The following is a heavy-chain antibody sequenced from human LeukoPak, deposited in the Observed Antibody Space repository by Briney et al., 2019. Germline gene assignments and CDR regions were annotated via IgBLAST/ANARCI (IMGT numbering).Heavy chain of an antibody. D-gene: IGHD4-17*01. CDR3: ARELGHGDPRTSYFDY. CDR2: IYQSGST. Sequence: SGTLSLTCAVSGASISSSNWWNWVRQPPGKGLEWIGEIYQSGSTNYNPSLKSRVTISVDKSRNYFSLELRSVTAADTAVYYCARELGHGDPRTSYFDYWGQGTLVTVSS. J-gene: IGHJ4*02. CDR1: GASISSSNW. V-gene: IGHV4-4*02.